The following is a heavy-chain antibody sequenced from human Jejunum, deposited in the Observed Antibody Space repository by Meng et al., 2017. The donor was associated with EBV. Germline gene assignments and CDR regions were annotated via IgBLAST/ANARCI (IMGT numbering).Heavy chain of an antibody. J-gene: IGHJ4*02. CDR2: INPGNGET. V-gene: IGHV1-3*01. Sequence: QCLLLRLWAELKMPGPSVNISCKASGYTVINYPIHWVRQAPGQRPEWMGCINPGNGETEFSQKFQGRVTITRDTSATTAYMELTSLRSEDTAVYYCASRPGFNIGPFDYWGQGTLVTVSS. CDR1: GYTVINYP. CDR3: ASRPGFNIGPFDY. D-gene: IGHD3/OR15-3a*01.